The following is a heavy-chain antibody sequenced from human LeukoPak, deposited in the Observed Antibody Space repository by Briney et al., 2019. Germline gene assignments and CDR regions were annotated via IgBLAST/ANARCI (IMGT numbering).Heavy chain of an antibody. Sequence: GGSLRLSCAASGFTFSSYEMNWVRQAPGKGLEWVSYTSSSGSTIYYADSVKGRFTISSDNAKNSLYLQMNSLRAEDTAVYYCARTDTVMDDYYYYYMDVWGKGTTVTVSS. J-gene: IGHJ6*03. D-gene: IGHD5-18*01. CDR1: GFTFSSYE. CDR3: ARTDTVMDDYYYYYMDV. V-gene: IGHV3-48*03. CDR2: TSSSGSTI.